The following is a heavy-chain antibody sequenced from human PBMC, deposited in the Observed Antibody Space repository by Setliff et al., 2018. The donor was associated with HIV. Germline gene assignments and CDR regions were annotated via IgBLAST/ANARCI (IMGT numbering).Heavy chain of an antibody. Sequence: SETLSLTCAVSGGSISSSSWWSWVRQPPGKGLEWIGEIYHSGSTNYNPSLKSRVTISVDKSKNQFSLKLRSVTAADTAVYYCARTLIAAAGTFDYWGQGTLVTVSS. V-gene: IGHV4-4*02. D-gene: IGHD6-13*01. CDR1: GGSISSSSW. CDR2: IYHSGST. CDR3: ARTLIAAAGTFDY. J-gene: IGHJ4*02.